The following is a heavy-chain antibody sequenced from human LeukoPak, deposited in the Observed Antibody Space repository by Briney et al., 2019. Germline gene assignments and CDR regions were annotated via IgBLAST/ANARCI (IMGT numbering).Heavy chain of an antibody. J-gene: IGHJ4*02. CDR3: ARGSIAVALFNYFDY. D-gene: IGHD6-19*01. CDR1: GFIFRNYW. CDR2: ISYDGSNK. V-gene: IGHV3-30-3*01. Sequence: GGSLRLSCAASGFIFRNYWMSWVRQAPGKGLEWVAVISYDGSNKYYADSVKGRFTISRDNSKNTLYLQMNSLRAEDTAVYYCARGSIAVALFNYFDYWGQGTLVTVSS.